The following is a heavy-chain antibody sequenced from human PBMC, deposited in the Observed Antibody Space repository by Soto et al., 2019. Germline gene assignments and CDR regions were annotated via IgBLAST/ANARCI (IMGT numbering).Heavy chain of an antibody. CDR2: IYYRGLT. CDR3: ARQRATVVTQAYFDH. J-gene: IGHJ4*02. D-gene: IGHD2-21*02. V-gene: IGHV4-39*01. Sequence: ASETLSLTCIVSGESISSSSYYWGWIRQPPGNGLEWIGSIYYRGLTYYNPSFKSRVTISIDTSKNQFSLKLSSVTATNTAVYYCARQRATVVTQAYFDHWGQGALVTVSS. CDR1: GESISSSSYY.